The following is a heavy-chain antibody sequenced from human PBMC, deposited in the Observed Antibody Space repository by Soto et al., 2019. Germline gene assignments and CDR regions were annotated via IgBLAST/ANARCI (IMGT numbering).Heavy chain of an antibody. D-gene: IGHD2-15*01. CDR2: ISGSTGAI. CDR3: AREVVAATEWFEP. V-gene: IGHV3-48*02. Sequence: GGSLRLSCTASGFTFSTYSMTWVRQSPGKGLEWVSYISGSTGAIYYADSVEGRFTISRDNAKNSLYLQMNSLRDEDTAVYYCAREVVAATEWFEPWGQGTLVTVSS. CDR1: GFTFSTYS. J-gene: IGHJ5*02.